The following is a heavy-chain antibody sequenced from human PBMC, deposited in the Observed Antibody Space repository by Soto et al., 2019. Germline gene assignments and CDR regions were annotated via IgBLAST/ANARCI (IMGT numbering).Heavy chain of an antibody. V-gene: IGHV3-30*18. J-gene: IGHJ6*02. D-gene: IGHD3-10*01. Sequence: QVQLVESGGGVVQPGRSLRLSCSASGFSFSNYGFHWVRQAPGKGLEWVAVMSFDGSNKFYADSVKGRFSISRDESKDTFYLQMNSLSAADTAVYYCAKDLHYFDSGTFYKADFGVAVWGQGTSVPVS. CDR1: GFSFSNYG. CDR2: MSFDGSNK. CDR3: AKDLHYFDSGTFYKADFGVAV.